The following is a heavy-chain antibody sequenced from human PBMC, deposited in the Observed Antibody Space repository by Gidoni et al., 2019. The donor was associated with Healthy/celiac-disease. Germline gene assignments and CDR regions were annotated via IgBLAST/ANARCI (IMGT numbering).Heavy chain of an antibody. D-gene: IGHD6-19*01. J-gene: IGHJ4*02. CDR1: GFTFSSYS. CDR3: ARIAVAGSFDY. V-gene: IGHV3-21*01. CDR2: ISSSSSSI. Sequence: EVQLVESGGGLVKPGGSVRLSWAAAGFTFSSYSMNWVRQAPGKGLGWVSSISSSSSSIYYADSVKGRFTISRDNAKNSLYLQMNSLRAEDTAVYYCARIAVAGSFDYWGQGTLVTVSS.